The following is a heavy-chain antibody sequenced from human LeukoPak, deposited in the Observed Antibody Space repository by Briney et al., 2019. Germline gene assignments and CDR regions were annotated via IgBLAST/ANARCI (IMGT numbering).Heavy chain of an antibody. CDR3: ASGGSGYDSSGYSIDY. J-gene: IGHJ4*02. D-gene: IGHD3-22*01. V-gene: IGHV1-69*06. CDR2: IIPIFGTA. Sequence: SVKVSCKASGGTFSSYAISWVRQAPGQGLEWMGGIIPIFGTANYAQKFQGRVTITADKSTSTAYMELSSLRSEDTAVYYCASGGSGYDSSGYSIDYWGQGTLVTVSS. CDR1: GGTFSSYA.